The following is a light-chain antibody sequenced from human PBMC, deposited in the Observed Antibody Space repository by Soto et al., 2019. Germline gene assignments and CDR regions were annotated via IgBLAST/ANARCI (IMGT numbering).Light chain of an antibody. CDR2: KAS. CDR3: QQHKSYPIT. J-gene: IGKJ4*01. Sequence: DIQMTQSPSTLSASVGDRVTITCRASQSISSSLAWYQQKPGKAPKVLIYKASSLESGVPSRFSGSGSGTEFTLTISSLQPDDLATYYCQQHKSYPITFGGGTKVEIK. CDR1: QSISSS. V-gene: IGKV1-5*03.